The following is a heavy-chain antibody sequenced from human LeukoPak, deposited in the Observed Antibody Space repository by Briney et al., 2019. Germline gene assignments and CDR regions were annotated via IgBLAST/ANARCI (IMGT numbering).Heavy chain of an antibody. CDR3: ARVTYYYGSGSGLGY. CDR2: INPNSGGT. Sequence: ASVKVSCKASGYTFTSYGISWVRQAPGQGLEWMGWINPNSGGTNYAQKFQGRVTMTRDTSISTAYMELSRLRSDDTAVYYCARVTYYYGSGSGLGYWGQGTLVTVSS. J-gene: IGHJ4*02. D-gene: IGHD3-10*01. CDR1: GYTFTSYG. V-gene: IGHV1-2*02.